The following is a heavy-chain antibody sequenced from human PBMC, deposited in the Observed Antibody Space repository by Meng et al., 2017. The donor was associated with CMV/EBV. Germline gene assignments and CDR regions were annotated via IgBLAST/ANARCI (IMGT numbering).Heavy chain of an antibody. CDR1: GGTFSSYT. J-gene: IGHJ4*02. CDR2: IIPILGIA. Sequence: SVKVSCKASGGTFSSYTISWVRQAPGQGLEWMGRIIPILGIANYAQKFQGRVTITADKSTSTAYMELSSLRSEDTAVYYCARGGSPNIVVVPAAIEFDYWGQGTLVTVSS. CDR3: ARGGSPNIVVVPAAIEFDY. D-gene: IGHD2-2*02. V-gene: IGHV1-69*02.